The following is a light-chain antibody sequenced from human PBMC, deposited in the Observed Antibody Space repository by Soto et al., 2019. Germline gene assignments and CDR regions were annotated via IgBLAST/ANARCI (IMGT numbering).Light chain of an antibody. Sequence: QSALTQPASVSGSPGQSITISCTGTSSDVGGYNYVSWYQQHPGKAPKLMIYDVNNRPSGVSNRFSGSKSGNTAFLTISGLQAEDEADYYCSSYTSSSTPYVFGIGTKLTVL. J-gene: IGLJ1*01. CDR2: DVN. CDR3: SSYTSSSTPYV. CDR1: SSDVGGYNY. V-gene: IGLV2-14*01.